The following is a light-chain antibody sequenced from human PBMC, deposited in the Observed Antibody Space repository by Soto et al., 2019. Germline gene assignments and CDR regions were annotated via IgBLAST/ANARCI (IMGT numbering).Light chain of an antibody. CDR2: DAS. V-gene: IGKV3-11*01. Sequence: EIVLTQSPDTLSLSPGKIATLSCRSIQTVSTFLACYQQKPGQAPRLIVYDASKRAPGIPARFIGSGSLTDFTLAGSRLEPEDFALYYRQQLSXWPKFGQGTKV. J-gene: IGKJ1*01. CDR3: QQLSXWPK. CDR1: QTVSTF.